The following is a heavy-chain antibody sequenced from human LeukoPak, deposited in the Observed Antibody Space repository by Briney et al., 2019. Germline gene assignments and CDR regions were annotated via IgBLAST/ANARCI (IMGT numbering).Heavy chain of an antibody. CDR3: ARTSNGDYGSGSYYYFDY. V-gene: IGHV1-18*04. Sequence: ASVKVSCKASGYTFTSYGISWVRQAPGQGLEWMGWISAYNGNTNYAQKLQGRVTMTTDTSTSTAYMELRSLRSDDTAVYYCARTSNGDYGSGSYYYFDYRGQGTLVTVSS. J-gene: IGHJ4*02. D-gene: IGHD3-10*01. CDR1: GYTFTSYG. CDR2: ISAYNGNT.